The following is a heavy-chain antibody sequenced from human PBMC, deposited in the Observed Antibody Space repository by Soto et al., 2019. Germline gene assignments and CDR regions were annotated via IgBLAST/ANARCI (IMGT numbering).Heavy chain of an antibody. J-gene: IGHJ4*02. CDR1: GGSLSSGDYY. V-gene: IGHV4-30-4*01. Sequence: PSETLSLPCTVSGGSLSSGDYYWSWIRQPPGKGREWIGYIYYSGSTYYNPSLKSRVTISVDTSKNQFYLKLSSVTAADTAVYYCARVLIVVVTPEVFDYWGQGTLVTVSS. D-gene: IGHD3-22*01. CDR3: ARVLIVVVTPEVFDY. CDR2: IYYSGST.